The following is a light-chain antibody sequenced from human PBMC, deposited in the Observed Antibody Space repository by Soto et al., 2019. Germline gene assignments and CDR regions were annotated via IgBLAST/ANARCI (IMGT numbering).Light chain of an antibody. CDR1: QGISNY. CDR3: QKYNNAPRT. Sequence: DIQMTQSPSSLSASVGDTVTITCRASQGISNYLAWYQQKPGQVPNLLIYAASTLQSGVPSRFSGSGSGKDFTLTISSLRPEDVATYYCQKYNNAPRTSGQGTKVEI. CDR2: AAS. J-gene: IGKJ1*01. V-gene: IGKV1-27*01.